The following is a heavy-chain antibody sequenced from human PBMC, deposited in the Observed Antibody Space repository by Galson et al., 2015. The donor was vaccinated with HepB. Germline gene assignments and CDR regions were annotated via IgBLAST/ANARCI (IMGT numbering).Heavy chain of an antibody. D-gene: IGHD3-22*01. V-gene: IGHV1-69*13. CDR3: ARDQGYYYDSSGYYY. Sequence: SVKVSCKASGGTFSSYAISWVRQAPGQGLEWMGGIIPIFGTANYAQKFQGRVTITADESTSTAYMELSSLRSEDTAVYYCARDQGYYYDSSGYYYWGQGTLVTVSS. CDR1: GGTFSSYA. CDR2: IIPIFGTA. J-gene: IGHJ4*02.